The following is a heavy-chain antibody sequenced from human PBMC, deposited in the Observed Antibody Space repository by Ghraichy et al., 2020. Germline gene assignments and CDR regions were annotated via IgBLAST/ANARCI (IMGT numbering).Heavy chain of an antibody. CDR2: IYYSGST. Sequence: ESLNISCTVSGGSISSYYWSWIRQPPGKGLEWIGYIYYSGSTNYNPSLKSRVTISVDTSKNQFSLKLSSVTAADTAVYYCARGATSGGNYYYYYMDVWGKGTTVTVSS. J-gene: IGHJ6*03. CDR1: GGSISSYY. V-gene: IGHV4-59*01. CDR3: ARGATSGGNYYYYYMDV.